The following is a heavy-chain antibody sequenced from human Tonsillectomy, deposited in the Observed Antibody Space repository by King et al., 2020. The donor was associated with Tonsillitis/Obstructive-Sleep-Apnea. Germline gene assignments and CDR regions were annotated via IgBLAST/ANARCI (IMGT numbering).Heavy chain of an antibody. CDR3: ARVGYDNWFDP. Sequence: QLQESGPGLAKPSETLSLTCTVSGGSISSYYWSWIRQPPGKGLEWIGYIYYIGSTNYNPSLTSRVTISVDTSKNQFSLKLSSVTAADTAVYYCARVGYDNWFDPWGQGTLVTVSS. J-gene: IGHJ5*02. D-gene: IGHD1-1*01. CDR2: IYYIGST. CDR1: GGSISSYY. V-gene: IGHV4-59*01.